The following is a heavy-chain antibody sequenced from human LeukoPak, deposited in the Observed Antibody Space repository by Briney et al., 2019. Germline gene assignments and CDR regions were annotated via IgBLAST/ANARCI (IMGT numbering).Heavy chain of an antibody. CDR2: IIPILGIA. V-gene: IGHV1-69*04. CDR1: GGTFSSYA. CDR3: ARGRVATAFGYFDY. D-gene: IGHD5-12*01. J-gene: IGHJ4*02. Sequence: GASVKVSCKASGGTFSSYAISWVRQAPGQGLEWMGRIIPILGIANYAQKFQGRVTITADKSTSTAYMELSSLRSEDTAVYYCARGRVATAFGYFDYWGQGTLVTVSS.